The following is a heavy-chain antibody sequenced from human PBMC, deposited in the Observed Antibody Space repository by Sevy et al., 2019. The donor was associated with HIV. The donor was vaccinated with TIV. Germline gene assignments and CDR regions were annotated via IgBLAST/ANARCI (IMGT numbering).Heavy chain of an antibody. CDR3: ARAVTGSGSYYLDAFDI. CDR2: INPNSGGT. D-gene: IGHD3-10*01. J-gene: IGHJ3*02. V-gene: IGHV1-2*02. Sequence: ASVKVSCKASGYTFTGYYMHWVRQAPGQGLEWMGWINPNSGGTNYAQKFRGRVTMTRDTSISTAYMELSRLRSDDTAVYYCARAVTGSGSYYLDAFDIWGQGTMVTVSS. CDR1: GYTFTGYY.